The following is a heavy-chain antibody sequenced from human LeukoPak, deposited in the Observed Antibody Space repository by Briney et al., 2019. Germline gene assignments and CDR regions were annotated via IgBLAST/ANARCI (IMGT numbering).Heavy chain of an antibody. V-gene: IGHV1-18*01. CDR1: GYTFSSYG. CDR3: ARYGGTNRSFDY. Sequence: ASVKVSCKASGYTFSSYGITWVRRAPGQGLEWMGWISPSSGNTNYVQNLQGRVSMTTDTSTSTVYMELRSLRSDDTAVYYCARYGGTNRSFDYWGPGTLVSVSS. J-gene: IGHJ4*02. CDR2: ISPSSGNT. D-gene: IGHD1-14*01.